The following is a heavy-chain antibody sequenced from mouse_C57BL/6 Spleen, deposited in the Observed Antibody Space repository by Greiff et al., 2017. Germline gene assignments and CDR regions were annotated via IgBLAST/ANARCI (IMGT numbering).Heavy chain of an antibody. V-gene: IGHV10-1*01. J-gene: IGHJ3*01. Sequence: EVQLQESGGGLVQPKGSLKLSCAASGFSFNTYAMNWVRQAPGKGLEWVARIRSKSNNYATYYADSVKDRFTISRDDSESMLYLQMNNLKTEDTAMYYCVREIYYDYSFAYWGQGTLVTVSA. CDR3: VREIYYDYSFAY. D-gene: IGHD2-4*01. CDR1: GFSFNTYA. CDR2: IRSKSNNYAT.